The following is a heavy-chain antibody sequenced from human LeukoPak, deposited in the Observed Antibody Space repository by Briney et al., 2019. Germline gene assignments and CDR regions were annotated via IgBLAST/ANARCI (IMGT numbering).Heavy chain of an antibody. CDR3: ARKGMYYYDSSPWFDP. D-gene: IGHD3-22*01. V-gene: IGHV4-39*07. Sequence: PSETLSLTCTVSGGSISSSSYYWGWIRQPPGKGLEWIGSIYYSGSTYYNPSLKSRVTISVDTSKNQFSLKLSSVTAPDTAVYYCARKGMYYYDSSPWFDPWGQGTLVTVSS. CDR2: IYYSGST. J-gene: IGHJ5*02. CDR1: GGSISSSSYY.